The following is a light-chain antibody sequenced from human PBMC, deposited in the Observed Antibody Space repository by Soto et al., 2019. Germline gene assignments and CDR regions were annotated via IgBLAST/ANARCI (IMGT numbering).Light chain of an antibody. V-gene: IGLV2-18*01. CDR2: EVS. CDR3: SLYTSENAYG. J-gene: IGLJ1*01. CDR1: STGFVGEIR. Sequence: QSPLPQRQSLSGSPGQSVTLFCTGTSTGFVGEIRACWYQQPPGQAPKLMTYEVSKRPSGVPDRFSGSKSGNTASLTISGLQAADEAVYYISLYTSENAYGFGTGTKVTVL.